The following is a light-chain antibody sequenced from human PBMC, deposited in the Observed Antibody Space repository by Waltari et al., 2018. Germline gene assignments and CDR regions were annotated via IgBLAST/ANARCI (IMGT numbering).Light chain of an antibody. Sequence: SYVLTQPPSVSVSPGKTDRLTCGGHNLGTRTVQWYQQNPGQAPVLVIRYDSTRPSGIPERFSASDSGNTATLTISRVEAGDEADYYCQVWHTTSDPYVVFGGGTKLTVL. CDR2: YDS. J-gene: IGLJ2*01. CDR1: NLGTRT. V-gene: IGLV3-21*04. CDR3: QVWHTTSDPYVV.